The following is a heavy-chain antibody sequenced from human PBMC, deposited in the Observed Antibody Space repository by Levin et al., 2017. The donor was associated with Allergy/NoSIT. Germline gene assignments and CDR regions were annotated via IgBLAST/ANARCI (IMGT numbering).Heavy chain of an antibody. Sequence: PSETLSLTCAVYGGSFSGYYWSWIRQPPGKGLEWIGEINHSGSTNYNLSLKSRVIISVDTSKNQFSLKLSSVTAADTAVYYCAREIVVPAAIVVAVDYWGQGTLVTVSS. J-gene: IGHJ4*02. V-gene: IGHV4-34*01. D-gene: IGHD2-2*01. CDR2: INHSGST. CDR3: AREIVVPAAIVVAVDY. CDR1: GGSFSGYY.